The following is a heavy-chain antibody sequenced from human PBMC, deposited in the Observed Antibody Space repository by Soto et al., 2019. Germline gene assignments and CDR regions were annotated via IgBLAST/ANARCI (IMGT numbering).Heavy chain of an antibody. CDR3: AKFVTVVAIEAFDI. V-gene: IGHV3-23*01. CDR2: ISGSGGST. CDR1: GFTFSSYA. Sequence: PGESLKISCAASGFTFSSYAMSWVRQAPGKGLEWVSAISGSGGSTYYADSVKGRFTISRDNSKNTLYLQMNSLRAEDTAVYYCAKFVTVVAIEAFDIWGQGTMVTVSS. J-gene: IGHJ3*02. D-gene: IGHD3-22*01.